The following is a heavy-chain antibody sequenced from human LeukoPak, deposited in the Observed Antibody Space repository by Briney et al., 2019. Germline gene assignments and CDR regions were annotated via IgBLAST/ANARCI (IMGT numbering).Heavy chain of an antibody. Sequence: SETLSLTCTVSGGSISSGSYYWSWIRQPAGKGLEWIGRIYTSGSTNYNPSLKSRVTISVDTSKNQFSLKLSSVTAADTAVYYCASSDSATVDYWGQRTLVTVSS. J-gene: IGHJ4*02. CDR3: ASSDSATVDY. CDR1: GGSISSGSYY. V-gene: IGHV4-61*02. D-gene: IGHD2-15*01. CDR2: IYTSGST.